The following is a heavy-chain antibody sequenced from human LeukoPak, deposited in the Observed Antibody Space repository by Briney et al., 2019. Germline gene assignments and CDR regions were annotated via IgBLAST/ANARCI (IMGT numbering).Heavy chain of an antibody. D-gene: IGHD3-9*01. J-gene: IGHJ6*02. CDR1: GFTFSSYA. CDR2: ISYDGSNK. Sequence: GRSLRLSCAASGFTFSSYAMHWVRQAPGKGLEWVAVISYDGSNKYYADSVKGRFTISRDNSKNTLYLQMNSLRAEDTAVHYCARDPELRYFDWLSYYYYYYGMDVWGQGTTVTVSS. CDR3: ARDPELRYFDWLSYYYYYYGMDV. V-gene: IGHV3-30*04.